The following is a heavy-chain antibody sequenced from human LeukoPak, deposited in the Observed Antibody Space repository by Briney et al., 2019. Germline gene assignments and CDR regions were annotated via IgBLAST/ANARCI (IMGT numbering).Heavy chain of an antibody. J-gene: IGHJ4*02. Sequence: PGESLRLSCAASGFTFSSYAMTWVRQAPGKGLEWVSSITSGGDTYYAGSVKGRFTISRDDSKNTLYLQMNSLRAEDTAVYYCAKDGGRYGGSYAYLDYWGQGTLATVSS. V-gene: IGHV3-23*01. CDR2: ITSGGDT. CDR1: GFTFSSYA. CDR3: AKDGGRYGGSYAYLDY. D-gene: IGHD1-26*01.